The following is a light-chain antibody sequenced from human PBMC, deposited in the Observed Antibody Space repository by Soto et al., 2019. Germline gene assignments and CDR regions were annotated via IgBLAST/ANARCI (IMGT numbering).Light chain of an antibody. CDR1: SSDVGGYNY. J-gene: IGLJ1*01. V-gene: IGLV2-14*03. Sequence: QSAPTQPASVSGSPGQSITISCTGTSSDVGGYNYVSWYQQHPGKAPKLMIYDVTYRPSGVSNRFSGSKSGNTASLTISGLQAEDEADYYCSSFTSSSTYVFGTGTKLTVL. CDR3: SSFTSSSTYV. CDR2: DVT.